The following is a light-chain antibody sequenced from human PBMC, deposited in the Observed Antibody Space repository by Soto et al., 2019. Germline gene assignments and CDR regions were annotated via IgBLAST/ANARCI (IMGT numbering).Light chain of an antibody. Sequence: QLVLTQSSSASASLGSSVKLTCTLSSGHSDYTTAWHQQQPGKAPRYLMKLEGSGSYNKGSGVPDRFSGSSSGPDRYLTISNLQFEDEADYYCETWDSNTRVFGGGTKLTVL. CDR2: LEGSGSY. J-gene: IGLJ3*02. CDR3: ETWDSNTRV. V-gene: IGLV4-60*02. CDR1: SGHSDYT.